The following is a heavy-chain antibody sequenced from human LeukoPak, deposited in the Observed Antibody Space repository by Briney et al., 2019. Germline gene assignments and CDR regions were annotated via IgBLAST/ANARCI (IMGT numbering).Heavy chain of an antibody. CDR1: GFTFTSSA. V-gene: IGHV1-58*01. CDR3: ARWSDYYDSSGYYHALYYFDY. J-gene: IGHJ4*02. Sequence: SVKVSCKASGFTFTSSAVQWVRQARGQRLEWIGWIVVGSGNTNYAQKFQERVTITRDMSTSTAYMELSSLRSEDTAVYYCARWSDYYDSSGYYHALYYFDYWGQGTLVTVSS. D-gene: IGHD3-22*01. CDR2: IVVGSGNT.